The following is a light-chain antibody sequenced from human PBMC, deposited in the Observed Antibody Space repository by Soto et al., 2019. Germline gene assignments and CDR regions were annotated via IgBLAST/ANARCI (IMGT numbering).Light chain of an antibody. CDR1: NSDIGTNT. CDR2: SND. Sequence: QSVLTQPPSASGTPGQRVTISCSGGNSDIGTNTVNWYQQVPGAAPKLLIYSNDQRPSGVPDRFSGSKSGTPASLAISGLQSDDEADYYCAAWDDSLFGHVFGTGTKVTVL. J-gene: IGLJ1*01. CDR3: AAWDDSLFGHV. V-gene: IGLV1-44*01.